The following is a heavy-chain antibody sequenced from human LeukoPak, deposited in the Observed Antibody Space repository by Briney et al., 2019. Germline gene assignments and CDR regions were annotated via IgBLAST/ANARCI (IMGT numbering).Heavy chain of an antibody. CDR2: IIPMFGIT. V-gene: IGHV1-69*01. CDR1: GGIFSSYA. D-gene: IGHD3-22*01. J-gene: IGHJ4*02. Sequence: SVKVSCKASGGIFSSYAFSWVRQAPGQGLEWMGGIIPMFGITNYAQKFQGRVTITADESTRTAYMELSSPRSEDTAVYYCARARHYYDSSGYPNFDYWGQGTLVTVSS. CDR3: ARARHYYDSSGYPNFDY.